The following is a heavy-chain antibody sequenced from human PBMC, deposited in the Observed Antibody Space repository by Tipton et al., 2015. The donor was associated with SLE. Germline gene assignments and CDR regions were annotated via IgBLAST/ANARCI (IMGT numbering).Heavy chain of an antibody. CDR2: ISYDGSNK. D-gene: IGHD6-13*01. CDR1: GFTFSNYA. CDR3: ASELVYYYGMVV. Sequence: SLRLSCAASGFTFSNYAMHWVRQAPGKGLEWVAVISYDGSNKYYADSVKGRFTISRDNSKNTLYLQMNSLRAEDTAVYYCASELVYYYGMVVWGQGTTVTVSS. V-gene: IGHV3-30*04. J-gene: IGHJ6*02.